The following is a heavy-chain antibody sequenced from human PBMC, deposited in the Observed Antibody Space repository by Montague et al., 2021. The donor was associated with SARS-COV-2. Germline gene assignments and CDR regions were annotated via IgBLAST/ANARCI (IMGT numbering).Heavy chain of an antibody. D-gene: IGHD5-24*01. J-gene: IGHJ6*02. Sequence: TLSLTCAVSGGSISSSNWWSWVRQHPGKGLEWIGYIYYSGSTYYNPSLKSRVTISVDTSKNQFSLKLSSVTAAATAVYYCARVSVEMATMGVYYYYGMDVWGQGTTVTVSS. CDR1: GGSISSSNW. CDR3: ARVSVEMATMGVYYYYGMDV. V-gene: IGHV4-31*11. CDR2: IYYSGST.